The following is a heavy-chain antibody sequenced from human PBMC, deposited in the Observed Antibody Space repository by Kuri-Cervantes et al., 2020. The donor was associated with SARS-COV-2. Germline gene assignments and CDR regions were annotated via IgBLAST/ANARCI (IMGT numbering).Heavy chain of an antibody. J-gene: IGHJ4*02. Sequence: CTVSGGSISSYYWSWIRQPPGKGLEWIGYIYYSGSTNYNPSLKSRVTISVDTSKNQFSLKLSSVTAADTAVYYCAHLEGYYDSSGYYDYWGQGTLVTVSS. D-gene: IGHD3-22*01. CDR3: AHLEGYYDSSGYYDY. CDR1: GGSISSYY. CDR2: IYYSGST. V-gene: IGHV4-59*01.